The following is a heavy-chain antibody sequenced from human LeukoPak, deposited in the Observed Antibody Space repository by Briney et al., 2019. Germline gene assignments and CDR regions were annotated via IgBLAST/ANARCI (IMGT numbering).Heavy chain of an antibody. CDR3: ARDAQYYYDDSGYYYPAY. J-gene: IGHJ4*02. D-gene: IGHD3-22*01. CDR1: GGSFSTYY. Sequence: SETLSLTCAVYGGSFSTYYWTWVRQPPGSGLEWIGYIYYSGDTYYNPSLKSRVTIAVDTSKNQFSLKLNSVTVADTAVYFCARDAQYYYDDSGYYYPAYWGQGTLVTVSS. CDR2: IYYSGDT. V-gene: IGHV4-34*09.